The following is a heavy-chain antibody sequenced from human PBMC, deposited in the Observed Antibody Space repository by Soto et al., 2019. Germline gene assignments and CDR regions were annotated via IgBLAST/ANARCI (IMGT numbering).Heavy chain of an antibody. D-gene: IGHD3-3*01. CDR2: ISAYNGNT. CDR3: AREDRITIFGVVTMDYGMDV. CDR1: GYTFTSYG. V-gene: IGHV1-18*01. J-gene: IGHJ6*02. Sequence: ASVKVSCKASGYTFTSYGISWVRQAPGQGLEWMGWISAYNGNTNYAQKLQGRVTMTTDTSTSTAYMELRSLRSDDTAVYYCAREDRITIFGVVTMDYGMDVWGQGNPGHRLL.